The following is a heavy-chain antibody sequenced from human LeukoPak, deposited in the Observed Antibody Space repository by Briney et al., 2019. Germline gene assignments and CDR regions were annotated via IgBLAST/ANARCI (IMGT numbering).Heavy chain of an antibody. V-gene: IGHV4-34*01. Sequence: SETLSLTCAVYGGSFSGYYWNWIRQSPGKGLEWIGEISHSGRTIYNPSLKSRVTISVDMSMNQFSLKLSSVTAADTAVYHCARRGIAAAFDYWGQGTLVTVSS. D-gene: IGHD6-13*01. CDR3: ARRGIAAAFDY. CDR2: ISHSGRT. CDR1: GGSFSGYY. J-gene: IGHJ4*02.